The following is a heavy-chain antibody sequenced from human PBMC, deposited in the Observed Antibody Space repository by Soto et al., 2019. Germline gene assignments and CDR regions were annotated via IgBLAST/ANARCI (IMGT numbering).Heavy chain of an antibody. D-gene: IGHD5-12*01. J-gene: IGHJ4*02. V-gene: IGHV3-74*01. CDR3: ARGLRGPEDQ. Sequence: EVQLVEAGGDLVQTGGSLSLSCAVSGFTFNNYWMHWVRQAPGKGLVWVSRINSDASSTIYADSVKGRFIISRDNAKNTVYLHMHSLRAEDTAVYYCARGLRGPEDQWGQGTLVTVSS. CDR1: GFTFNNYW. CDR2: INSDASST.